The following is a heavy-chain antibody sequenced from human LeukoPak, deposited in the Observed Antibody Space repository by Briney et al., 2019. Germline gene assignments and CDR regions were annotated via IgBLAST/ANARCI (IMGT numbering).Heavy chain of an antibody. J-gene: IGHJ4*02. CDR2: ISGDGT. V-gene: IGHV3-23*01. Sequence: GGSLRLSCAASGFTFSVYGMSWVRQAPGKGLEWVSAISGDGTYYADSVKGRFTISRDNSKNTLYLQMNSLRAEDTAVYYCARVTSSWLYYDYWGQGTLVTVSS. D-gene: IGHD6-13*01. CDR3: ARVTSSWLYYDY. CDR1: GFTFSVYG.